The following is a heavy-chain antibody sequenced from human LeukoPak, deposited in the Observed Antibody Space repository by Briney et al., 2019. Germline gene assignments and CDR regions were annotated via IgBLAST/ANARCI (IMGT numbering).Heavy chain of an antibody. J-gene: IGHJ5*02. D-gene: IGHD3-9*01. CDR3: ARDYTGYFP. Sequence: QAGGSLRLSCEASGFTFSSYWMSWVRQAPGKGLEWVASIKTDGSEKYYVDSVKGRFTISRDNAKNSLYPQMNSLRAEDTAVYYCARDYTGYFPWGQGTLVIVSS. CDR2: IKTDGSEK. CDR1: GFTFSSYW. V-gene: IGHV3-7*03.